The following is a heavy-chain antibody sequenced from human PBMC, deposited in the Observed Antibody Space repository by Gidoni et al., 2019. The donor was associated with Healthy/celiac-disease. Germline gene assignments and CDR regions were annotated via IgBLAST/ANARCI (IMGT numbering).Heavy chain of an antibody. CDR3: ARLRGWNDGAFDI. D-gene: IGHD1-1*01. J-gene: IGHJ3*02. Sequence: GHVTISADKSISTAYLQWSSLKASDTAMYYCARLRGWNDGAFDIWGQGTMVTVSS. V-gene: IGHV5-10-1*01.